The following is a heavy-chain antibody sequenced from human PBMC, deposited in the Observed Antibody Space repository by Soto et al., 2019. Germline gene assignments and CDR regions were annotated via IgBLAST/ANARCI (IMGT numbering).Heavy chain of an antibody. J-gene: IGHJ4*02. Sequence: QVQLQQWGAGQLKPSETLSLTCAVHGESFSGYGGPFSGYYWSWIRQTPGKGLEWIGEINHRGAANYKTSLKSRVTISVDTSKNQFSLNLNSVTAADTAVYYCARGQRRGGSSGWSLWGQGTLVTVSS. CDR2: INHRGAA. V-gene: IGHV4-34*02. CDR1: GGPFSGYY. CDR3: ARGQRRGGSSGWSL. D-gene: IGHD6-19*01.